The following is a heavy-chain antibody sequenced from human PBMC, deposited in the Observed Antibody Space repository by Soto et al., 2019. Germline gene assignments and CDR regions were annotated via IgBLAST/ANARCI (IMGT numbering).Heavy chain of an antibody. Sequence: GGSLIHSCAASGFTFSSYAMSWVRQAPGKGLEYVSAISSNGGSTYYADSVKGRFTISRDNSKNTLYLQMSSLRAEDTAVYYCATSPGRNYWGQGTLVTAPQ. CDR1: GFTFSSYA. V-gene: IGHV3-64D*06. CDR3: ATSPGRNY. D-gene: IGHD4-17*01. J-gene: IGHJ4*02. CDR2: ISSNGGST.